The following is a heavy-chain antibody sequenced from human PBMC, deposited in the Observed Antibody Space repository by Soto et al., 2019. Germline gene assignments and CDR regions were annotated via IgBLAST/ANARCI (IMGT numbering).Heavy chain of an antibody. D-gene: IGHD3-10*01. CDR3: ARHNYGSGSTYFNY. Sequence: LTYTVSGGTMSSYHWSWIRQPPGKGLEWIGYIYYSGSTNYNPSLKSRVTISVDTSKNQFSLKLNSMTAADTAVYYCARHNYGSGSTYFNYWGQGTLVTVSS. J-gene: IGHJ4*02. CDR2: IYYSGST. CDR1: GGTMSSYH. V-gene: IGHV4-59*08.